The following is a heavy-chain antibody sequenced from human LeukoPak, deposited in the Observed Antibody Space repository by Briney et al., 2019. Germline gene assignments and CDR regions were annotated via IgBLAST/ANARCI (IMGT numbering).Heavy chain of an antibody. CDR2: VYYSGST. J-gene: IGHJ4*02. V-gene: IGHV4-59*01. D-gene: IGHD7-27*01. Sequence: SETLSLTCSVSGDFITAYYWSWIRQPPGKGLEWIGYVYYSGSTEYNPCLRSRVTISLEMSKHQFPLNLTSVTAADTAVYYCASNTGTVFDYWGQGALVTVSS. CDR3: ASNTGTVFDY. CDR1: GDFITAYY.